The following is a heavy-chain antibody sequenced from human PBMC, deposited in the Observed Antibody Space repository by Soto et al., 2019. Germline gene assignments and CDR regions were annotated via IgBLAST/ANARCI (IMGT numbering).Heavy chain of an antibody. Sequence: SETLSLTCAVYGGSFSGYYWSWIRQPPGKGLEWIGEINHSGSTNYNPSLKSRVTISVDTSKNQFSLKLSSVTAADTAVYYCARVPIWFGERGFDYWGQGTLVTVSS. CDR2: INHSGST. D-gene: IGHD3-10*01. J-gene: IGHJ4*02. CDR3: ARVPIWFGERGFDY. V-gene: IGHV4-34*01. CDR1: GGSFSGYY.